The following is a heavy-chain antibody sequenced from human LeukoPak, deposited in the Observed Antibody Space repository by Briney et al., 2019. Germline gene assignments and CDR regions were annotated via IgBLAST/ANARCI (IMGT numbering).Heavy chain of an antibody. CDR2: ISGSGGST. CDR3: AKDPLYYYDSSGHFDY. V-gene: IGHV3-23*01. D-gene: IGHD3-22*01. Sequence: GGTLRLSCAASGFTFSSFGMSWVRQAPGKGLEWVSAISGSGGSTYYADSVEGRFTISRDNSKNTLYLQMNSLRAEDTAVYYCAKDPLYYYDSSGHFDYWGQGTLVTVSS. CDR1: GFTFSSFG. J-gene: IGHJ4*02.